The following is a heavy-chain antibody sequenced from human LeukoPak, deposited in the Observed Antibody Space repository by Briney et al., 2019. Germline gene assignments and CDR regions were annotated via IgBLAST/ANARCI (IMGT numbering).Heavy chain of an antibody. V-gene: IGHV1-18*01. CDR2: ISAYNGNT. D-gene: IGHD6-13*01. CDR3: ARDTSRNIAAAGSNFDY. Sequence: ASVTVSCKASGYTFTSYGISWVRQAPGQGLEWMGWISAYNGNTNYAQKLQGRVTMTTDTSTSTAYMELRSLRSDDTAVYYCARDTSRNIAAAGSNFDYWGQGTLVTVSS. CDR1: GYTFTSYG. J-gene: IGHJ4*02.